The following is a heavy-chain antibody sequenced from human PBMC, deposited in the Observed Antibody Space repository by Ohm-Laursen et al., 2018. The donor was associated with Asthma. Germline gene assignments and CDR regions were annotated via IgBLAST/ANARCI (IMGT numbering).Heavy chain of an antibody. CDR1: GFTFSSYG. J-gene: IGHJ2*01. Sequence: SLRLSCIASGFTFSSYGMHWVRQAPGKGLEWVAVIWYDVRNKYYADSVKGRFTISRDNSNNTLYLQMNSRRAEDPAVYYCARDCVTGPLASWYFDLWGRGTLVTVSS. D-gene: IGHD1-20*01. CDR3: ARDCVTGPLASWYFDL. CDR2: IWYDVRNK. V-gene: IGHV3-33*01.